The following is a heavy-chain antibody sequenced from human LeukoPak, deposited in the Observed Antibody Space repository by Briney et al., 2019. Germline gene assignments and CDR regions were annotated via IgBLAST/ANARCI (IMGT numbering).Heavy chain of an antibody. Sequence: GGSLRLSCAASGFTFRSYGMHWVRQAPGKGLEWVAVIWYDGGNKNFADSVKGRFSISRDNSRNTLYLQMNSLRAEDTAVYYCARGVRATDTIDYWGRGTLVTVSS. CDR2: IWYDGGNK. CDR1: GFTFRSYG. J-gene: IGHJ4*02. V-gene: IGHV3-33*01. D-gene: IGHD1-26*01. CDR3: ARGVRATDTIDY.